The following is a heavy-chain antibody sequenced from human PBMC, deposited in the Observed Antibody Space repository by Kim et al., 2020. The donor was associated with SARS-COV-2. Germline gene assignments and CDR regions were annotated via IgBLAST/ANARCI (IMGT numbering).Heavy chain of an antibody. D-gene: IGHD3-10*01. CDR3: ARVDLLTTMVRGVIIEGGYYYYGMDV. Sequence: SVKVSCKASGGTFSSYAISWVRQAPGQGLEWMGGIIPIFGTANYAQKFQGRVTITADESTSTAYMELSSLRSEDTAVYYCARVDLLTTMVRGVIIEGGYYYYGMDVWGQGTTVTVSS. CDR1: GGTFSSYA. V-gene: IGHV1-69*13. J-gene: IGHJ6*02. CDR2: IIPIFGTA.